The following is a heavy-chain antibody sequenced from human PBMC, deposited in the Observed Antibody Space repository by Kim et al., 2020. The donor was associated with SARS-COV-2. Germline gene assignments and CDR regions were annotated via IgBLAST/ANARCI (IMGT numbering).Heavy chain of an antibody. CDR1: GFTFITYG. Sequence: GGSLRLSCAASGFTFITYGMYWVRQAPGKGLEWVSGISGSGAASNYADSVKGRFTISRDNSHNTVDLQMSSLRAEDTAVYYCAKGPEFIWGQGTLVTVSS. V-gene: IGHV3-23*01. J-gene: IGHJ4*02. CDR3: AKGPEFI. CDR2: ISGSGAAS.